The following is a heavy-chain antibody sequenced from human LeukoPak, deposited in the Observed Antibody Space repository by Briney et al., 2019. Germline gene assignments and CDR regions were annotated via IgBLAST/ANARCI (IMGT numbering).Heavy chain of an antibody. CDR1: GFSLSTSGMC. CDR3: ARIRDRQWLADY. D-gene: IGHD6-19*01. V-gene: IGHV2-70*11. J-gene: IGHJ4*02. CDR2: IDWDDDK. Sequence: SGPALVKPTQTLTLTCTFSGFSLSTSGMCVSWIRQPPGKALEWLARIDWDDDKYYSTSLKTSLTISKDTSKNQVVLTMTNMDPVDTATYYCARIRDRQWLADYWGQGTLVTVSS.